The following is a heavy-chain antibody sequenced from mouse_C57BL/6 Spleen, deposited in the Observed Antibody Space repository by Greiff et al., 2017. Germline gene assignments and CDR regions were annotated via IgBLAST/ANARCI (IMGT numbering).Heavy chain of an antibody. J-gene: IGHJ1*03. Sequence: EVQVVESGGGLVQPGGSLKLSCAASGFTFSDYYMYWVRQTPEKRLEWVAYISNGGGSTYYPDTVKGRFTISRDNAKNTLYLQMSRLKSEDTAMYYCARLLRSPYLYFDVWGTGTTVTVAS. CDR1: GFTFSDYY. CDR3: ARLLRSPYLYFDV. V-gene: IGHV5-12*01. CDR2: ISNGGGST. D-gene: IGHD1-1*01.